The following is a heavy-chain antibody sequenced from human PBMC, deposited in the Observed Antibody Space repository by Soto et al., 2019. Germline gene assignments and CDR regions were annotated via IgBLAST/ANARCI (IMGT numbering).Heavy chain of an antibody. D-gene: IGHD5-18*01. J-gene: IGHJ4*02. Sequence: QVQLQESGPGLVKPSETLSLTCTVSGGSVSSGSYYWSWIRQPPGKGLEWIGYIYYSGSTNYNPSLKSRVTISVDTSKNQFSLKLSSVTAADTAVYYCARVQSGRHNTAMVFDYWGQGTLVTVSS. CDR3: ARVQSGRHNTAMVFDY. CDR2: IYYSGST. V-gene: IGHV4-61*01. CDR1: GGSVSSGSYY.